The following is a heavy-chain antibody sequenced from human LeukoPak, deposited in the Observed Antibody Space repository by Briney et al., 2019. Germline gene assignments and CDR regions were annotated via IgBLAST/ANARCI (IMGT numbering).Heavy chain of an antibody. V-gene: IGHV4-4*07. CDR3: AREGYCSTTSCYGEADY. J-gene: IGHJ4*02. Sequence: SQTLSLTCTVSGGSISSYYWRWIRQPAGKGLESIGRIYTSGSTNYNPSLKSRVTMSVDTSKNEFSLKLSSVTAADTAVYYCAREGYCSTTSCYGEADYWGQGTLVTVSS. CDR2: IYTSGST. CDR1: GGSISSYY. D-gene: IGHD2-2*01.